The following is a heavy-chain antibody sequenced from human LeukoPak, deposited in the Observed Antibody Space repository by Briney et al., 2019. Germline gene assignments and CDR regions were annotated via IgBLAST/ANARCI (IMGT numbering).Heavy chain of an antibody. V-gene: IGHV1-2*06. CDR2: ISPNSGAT. CDR1: EYTFTDYY. D-gene: IGHD4/OR15-4a*01. CDR3: ARDLWGWGSDYLDY. Sequence: ASVKVSCKASEYTFTDYYVHWVRLVPGQGLEWMGRISPNSGATNYAEKFRGRVTMARDTSINTVYMEMSSLRSDDTAVYYCARDLWGWGSDYLDYWGQGTLVTVSS. J-gene: IGHJ4*02.